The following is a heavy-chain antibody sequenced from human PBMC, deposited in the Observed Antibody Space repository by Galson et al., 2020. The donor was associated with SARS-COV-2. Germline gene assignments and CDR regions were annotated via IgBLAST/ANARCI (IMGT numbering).Heavy chain of an antibody. V-gene: IGHV1-8*01. CDR3: ARGGSTYYYGSGSYYPNYYYYGMDV. CDR1: GYTFTSYD. Sequence: ASVKVSCKASGYTFTSYDINWVRQATGQGLEWMGWMNPNSGNTGYAQKFQGRVTMTRNTSISTAYMELSSLRSEDTAVYYCARGGSTYYYGSGSYYPNYYYYGMDVWGQGTTVTVSS. J-gene: IGHJ6*02. D-gene: IGHD3-10*01. CDR2: MNPNSGNT.